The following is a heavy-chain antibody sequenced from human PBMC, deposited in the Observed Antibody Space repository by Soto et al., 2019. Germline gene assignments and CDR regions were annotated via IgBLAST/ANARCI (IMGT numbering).Heavy chain of an antibody. CDR1: GFTFSSYS. V-gene: IGHV3-48*02. CDR3: ARTYYYDSSGYYGSGDLIDY. D-gene: IGHD3-22*01. Sequence: EVQLVESGGGLVQPGGSLRLSCAASGFTFSSYSMNWVRQAPGKGLEWVSYISSSSSTIYYADSVKGRFTISRDNAKNSLYLQMNSLRDEETVVYYCARTYYYDSSGYYGSGDLIDYWGQGTLVTVSS. CDR2: ISSSSSTI. J-gene: IGHJ4*02.